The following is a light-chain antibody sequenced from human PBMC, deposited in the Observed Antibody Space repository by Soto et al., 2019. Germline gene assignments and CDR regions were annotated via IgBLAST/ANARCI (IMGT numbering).Light chain of an antibody. CDR2: GAS. J-gene: IGKJ4*02. V-gene: IGKV3-20*01. CDR3: QQYGSSGT. Sequence: IRCPQSPSPLALSPGESAPLSCRASQSVSNNYLAWYQQKPGQAPRLLIFGASNWATGIPDRFSGSGSGTDFTLTISRLEPEDFAVYYCQQYGSSGTFGEGTKVDIK. CDR1: QSVSNNY.